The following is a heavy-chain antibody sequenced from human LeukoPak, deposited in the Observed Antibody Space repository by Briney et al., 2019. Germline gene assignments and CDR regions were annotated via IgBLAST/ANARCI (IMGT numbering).Heavy chain of an antibody. J-gene: IGHJ4*02. D-gene: IGHD1-26*01. CDR3: ARGLVGATGYYFDY. CDR2: INHSGST. CDR1: GGSFSGYY. V-gene: IGHV4-34*01. Sequence: SETLSLTCAVYGGSFSGYYWSWIRQPPGKGLEWIGEINHSGSTNCNPSLKSRVTISVDTSKNQFSLKLSSVTAADTAVYYCARGLVGATGYYFDYWGQGTLVTVSS.